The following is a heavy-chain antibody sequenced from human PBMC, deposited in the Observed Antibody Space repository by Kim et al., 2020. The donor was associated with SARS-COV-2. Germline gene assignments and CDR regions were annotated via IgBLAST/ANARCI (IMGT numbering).Heavy chain of an antibody. Sequence: FTISRDNSKNTLYLQMNSLRAEDTAVYYCARDGTHKRIAARREQYNWFDPWGQGTLVTVSS. CDR3: ARDGTHKRIAARREQYNWFDP. V-gene: IGHV3-30*01. D-gene: IGHD6-6*01. J-gene: IGHJ5*02.